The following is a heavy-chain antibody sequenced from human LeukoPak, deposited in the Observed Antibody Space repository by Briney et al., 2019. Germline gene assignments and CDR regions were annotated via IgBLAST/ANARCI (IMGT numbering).Heavy chain of an antibody. CDR1: GFTVSSNY. D-gene: IGHD7-27*01. Sequence: PGGSLRLSCAASGFTVSSNYMSWVRQAPGKGLEWVSVIYSGGSTYYADSVKGRFTISRDNPKNTLYLQMNSLRAEDTAVYYCASNWGNETGLHWGQGTLVTVSS. J-gene: IGHJ4*02. CDR2: IYSGGST. CDR3: ASNWGNETGLH. V-gene: IGHV3-53*01.